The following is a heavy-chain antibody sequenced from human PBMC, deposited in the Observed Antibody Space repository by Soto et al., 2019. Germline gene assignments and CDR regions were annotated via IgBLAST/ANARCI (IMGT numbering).Heavy chain of an antibody. V-gene: IGHV3-15*07. J-gene: IGHJ4*02. Sequence: EVQLVESGGGLVKPGGSLRLSCAASGFTFSNAGMNWVRQAPGKGLEWVAGIKSKIDGGTADYAAPVKGRFSISSDHSTNQLYLEMNSLKTEGTAVYYCTTEPIKNYYDSNDWGQGTLVTVSS. D-gene: IGHD3-22*01. CDR3: TTEPIKNYYDSND. CDR1: GFTFSNAG. CDR2: IKSKIDGGTA.